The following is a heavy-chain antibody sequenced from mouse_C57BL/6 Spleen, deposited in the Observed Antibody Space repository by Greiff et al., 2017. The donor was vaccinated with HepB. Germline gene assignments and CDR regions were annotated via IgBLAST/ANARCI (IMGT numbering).Heavy chain of an antibody. Sequence: VQLQQPGAELVKPGASVKLSCKASGYTFTSYWMHWVKQRPGQGLEWIGMIHPNSGSTNYNEKFKSKATLTVDKSSSTAYMQLSRLTSEDSAVYYCARRDYYGSSHWYFDVWGTGTTVTVSS. CDR1: GYTFTSYW. D-gene: IGHD1-1*01. V-gene: IGHV1-64*01. CDR2: IHPNSGST. CDR3: ARRDYYGSSHWYFDV. J-gene: IGHJ1*03.